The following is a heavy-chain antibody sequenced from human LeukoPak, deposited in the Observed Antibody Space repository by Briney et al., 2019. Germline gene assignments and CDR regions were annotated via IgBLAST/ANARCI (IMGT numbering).Heavy chain of an antibody. Sequence: ASVRVSCKASGYTFTDYYMHWVRQAPGQGLEWMGRINPYSGGTNYAQKFQGRVTMTRDTSISTAYMELSRLKSDDTAVYYCARDYSSGWYVYWGQGTLVTVSS. J-gene: IGHJ4*02. CDR1: GYTFTDYY. CDR3: ARDYSSGWYVY. V-gene: IGHV1-2*06. CDR2: INPYSGGT. D-gene: IGHD6-19*01.